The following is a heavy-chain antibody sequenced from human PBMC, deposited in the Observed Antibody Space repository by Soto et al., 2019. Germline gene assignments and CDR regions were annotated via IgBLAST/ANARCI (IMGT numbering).Heavy chain of an antibody. CDR3: ARDYDYIWGSYRPQPFDY. J-gene: IGHJ4*02. Sequence: PGGSLRLSCAASGFTFSSYSMNWVRQAPGKGLEWVSSISSSSSYIYYADSVKGRFTISRDNAKNSLYLQMNSRRAEDTAVYYCARDYDYIWGSYRPQPFDYWGQGTLVTVSS. D-gene: IGHD3-16*02. CDR2: ISSSSSYI. CDR1: GFTFSSYS. V-gene: IGHV3-21*01.